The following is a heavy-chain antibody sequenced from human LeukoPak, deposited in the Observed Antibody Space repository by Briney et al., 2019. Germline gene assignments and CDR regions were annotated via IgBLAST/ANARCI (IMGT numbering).Heavy chain of an antibody. CDR2: IGGRGGGT. CDR1: GFTFSNYA. J-gene: IGHJ4*02. CDR3: AKTGYDSSGYPIDY. V-gene: IGHV3-23*01. Sequence: GASLRLSCAASGFTFSNYAMSWVRQAPGKGLEWVSAIGGRGGGTYYADSVKGRFTISRDNSKNTLYLQMNSLRAEDTAVYYCAKTGYDSSGYPIDYWGQGTLVTVSS. D-gene: IGHD3-22*01.